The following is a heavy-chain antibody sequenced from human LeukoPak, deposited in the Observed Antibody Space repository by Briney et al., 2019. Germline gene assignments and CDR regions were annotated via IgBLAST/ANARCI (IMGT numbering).Heavy chain of an antibody. CDR1: GFTFSNFW. CDR3: ARGAISDALWFFRH. D-gene: IGHD3-10*01. Sequence: PGGSLRLSCEASGFTFSNFWMSWVRQTPGKGLEWVANVHQDGGERHYVASVKGRFTISRDNTKNSVYLEMNSLRAEDTAVYYCARGAISDALWFFRHWGQGTLVTVSS. CDR2: VHQDGGER. J-gene: IGHJ1*01. V-gene: IGHV3-7*05.